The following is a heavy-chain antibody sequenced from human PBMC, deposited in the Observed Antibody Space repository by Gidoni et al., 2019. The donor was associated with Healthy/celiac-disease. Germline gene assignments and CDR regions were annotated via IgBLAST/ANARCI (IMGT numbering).Heavy chain of an antibody. CDR3: ARRMTTVTKEVWFDP. Sequence: QVQLLESGGGLVMPGGSLRLSCAASGFTFSDYYMSWIRQAPGKGLEWVSYISSSSSYTNYADSGKGRFTISRDNAKNSLYLQMNSLRAEDTAVYYCARRMTTVTKEVWFDPWGQGTLVTVSS. J-gene: IGHJ5*02. CDR2: ISSSSSYT. CDR1: GFTFSDYY. V-gene: IGHV3-11*03. D-gene: IGHD4-4*01.